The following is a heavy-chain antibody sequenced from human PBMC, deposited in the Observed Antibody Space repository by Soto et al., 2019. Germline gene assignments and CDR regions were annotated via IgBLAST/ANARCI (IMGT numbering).Heavy chain of an antibody. V-gene: IGHV3-23*01. CDR1: GFTFSSYA. D-gene: IGHD1-26*01. Sequence: PGGSLRLSCAASGFTFSSYAMSWVRQAPGKGLEWVSAISGSGGSTYYADSVKGRFTISRDNSKNTLYLQMNSLRAEDTAVYYCAKERGVSGSYSNYYYGMDVWGQGTTVTSP. J-gene: IGHJ6*02. CDR2: ISGSGGST. CDR3: AKERGVSGSYSNYYYGMDV.